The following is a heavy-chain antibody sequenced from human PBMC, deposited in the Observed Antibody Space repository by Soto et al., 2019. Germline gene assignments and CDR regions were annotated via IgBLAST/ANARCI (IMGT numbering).Heavy chain of an antibody. CDR1: GGTFSSYT. Sequence: QVQLVQSGAEVKKPGSSVKVSCKASGGTFSSYTISWMRQAPGQGLEWMGRIIPILGLANYAQKFQGRVTITADKATSTAYMELSSLSSEDTAVYYCATVLAPADAFDIWGQGTMVTVSS. D-gene: IGHD2-8*02. V-gene: IGHV1-69*02. CDR2: IIPILGLA. CDR3: ATVLAPADAFDI. J-gene: IGHJ3*02.